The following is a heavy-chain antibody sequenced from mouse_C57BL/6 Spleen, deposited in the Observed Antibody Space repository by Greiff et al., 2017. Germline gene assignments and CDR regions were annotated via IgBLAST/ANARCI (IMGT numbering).Heavy chain of an antibody. CDR3: ARVSYYDYDGFYYAIDY. CDR2: IYPGDGDT. D-gene: IGHD2-4*01. J-gene: IGHJ4*01. V-gene: IGHV1-82*01. Sequence: QVQLQQSGPELVKPGASVKISCKASGYAFSSSWMNWVKQRPGKGLEWIGRIYPGDGDTNYNGKFKGKATLTADKSSSTAYMQLSSLTSEDSAVYFCARVSYYDYDGFYYAIDYWGQGTSVTVSS. CDR1: GYAFSSSW.